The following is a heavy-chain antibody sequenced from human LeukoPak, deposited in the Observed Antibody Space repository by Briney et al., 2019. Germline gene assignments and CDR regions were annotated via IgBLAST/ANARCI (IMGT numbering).Heavy chain of an antibody. CDR3: ARGKRYYYDSSGYYGYSDY. J-gene: IGHJ4*02. CDR2: IYSGGST. V-gene: IGHV3-66*02. CDR1: GFAVSSNY. Sequence: GGSLRLSCAASGFAVSSNYMSWVRQAPGKGLEWVSVIYSGGSTYYADSVKGRFTISRDNSKNTLYLQMNSLRAEDTAVYYCARGKRYYYDSSGYYGYSDYWGQGTLVTVSS. D-gene: IGHD3-22*01.